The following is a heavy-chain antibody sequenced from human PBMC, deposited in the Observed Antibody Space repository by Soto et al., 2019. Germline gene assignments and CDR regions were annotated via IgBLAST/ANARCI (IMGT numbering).Heavy chain of an antibody. CDR2: IYGSGDST. Sequence: GGSLRLSCAASGFTFATYTMNWVRQAPGKGLEWVPGIYGSGDSTFYADSVKGRFTISRDNSKNTLYLQMNSLRAEDTAVYYCARSVILSGGTYKGLIRLHHFDVWGPGTLVTVSS. D-gene: IGHD2-15*01. V-gene: IGHV3-23*01. CDR1: GFTFATYT. J-gene: IGHJ4*02. CDR3: ARSVILSGGTYKGLIRLHHFDV.